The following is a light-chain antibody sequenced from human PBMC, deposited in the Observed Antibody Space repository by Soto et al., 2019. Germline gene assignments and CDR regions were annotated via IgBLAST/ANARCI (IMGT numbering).Light chain of an antibody. Sequence: AIQLTQSPDSLSVSIGDRVTITCRASQGIGSALAWYQQKPGKAPKTLIYDASSLESGVPARFSGSGSGTDFTLTISSLQPEDFATYYCQQFNSYPRTLGQGTKLAI. CDR3: QQFNSYPRT. CDR1: QGIGSA. V-gene: IGKV1-13*02. CDR2: DAS. J-gene: IGKJ2*01.